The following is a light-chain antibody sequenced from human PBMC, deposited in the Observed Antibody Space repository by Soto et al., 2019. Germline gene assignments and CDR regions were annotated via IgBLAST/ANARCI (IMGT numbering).Light chain of an antibody. J-gene: IGKJ5*01. V-gene: IGKV3-11*01. CDR3: QQRTNWPIT. Sequence: EIVLTQSPATLSLSRGERATLSCRASQSVSSYLGWYQQKPGQAPRLLIYDASNRATGIPARFSGSGSGTDFTLTISSLEPEDFAVYYCQQRTNWPITFGQGTRLEIK. CDR1: QSVSSY. CDR2: DAS.